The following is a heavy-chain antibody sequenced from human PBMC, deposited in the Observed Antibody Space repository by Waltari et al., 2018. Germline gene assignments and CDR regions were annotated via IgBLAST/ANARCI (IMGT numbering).Heavy chain of an antibody. D-gene: IGHD3-16*02. J-gene: IGHJ4*02. V-gene: IGHV3-30*02. CDR2: IRYDGSNK. CDR1: GFTFSSYG. Sequence: QVQLVESGGGVVQPGGSLRLSCAASGFTFSSYGMPWVRQAPGKGLEWVAFIRYDGSNKYYADSVKGRFTISRDNSKNTLYLQMNSLRAEDTAVYYCAKDDGSPHWGSYRYTPPGDYWGQGTLVTVSS. CDR3: AKDDGSPHWGSYRYTPPGDY.